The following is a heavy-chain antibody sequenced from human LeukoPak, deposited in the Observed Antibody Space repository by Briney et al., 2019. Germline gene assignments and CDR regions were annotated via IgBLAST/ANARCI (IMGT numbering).Heavy chain of an antibody. J-gene: IGHJ3*02. Sequence: GASVKVSCKASGYTFTSYDISWVRQAPGQGLEWMGGIIPIFGTANYAQKFQGRVTITADESTSTAYMELSSLRSEDTAVYYCARSYYDSSGYYYAGYAFDIWGQGTMVTVSS. D-gene: IGHD3-22*01. CDR3: ARSYYDSSGYYYAGYAFDI. CDR2: IIPIFGTA. CDR1: GYTFTSYD. V-gene: IGHV1-69*13.